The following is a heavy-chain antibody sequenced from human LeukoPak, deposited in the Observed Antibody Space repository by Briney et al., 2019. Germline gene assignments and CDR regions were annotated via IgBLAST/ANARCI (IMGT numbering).Heavy chain of an antibody. J-gene: IGHJ3*02. CDR2: IYYSGST. V-gene: IGHV4-31*03. Sequence: SQTLSLTCTVSGGSISSGGYYWSWIRQHPGKGLEWIGYIYYSGSTYYNPSLKSRVSISVDKSKNLFSLKLNSVTAADTAVYYCARNANPTDAFDIWGQGTMVTVFS. CDR1: GGSISSGGYY. CDR3: ARNANPTDAFDI. D-gene: IGHD2-2*01.